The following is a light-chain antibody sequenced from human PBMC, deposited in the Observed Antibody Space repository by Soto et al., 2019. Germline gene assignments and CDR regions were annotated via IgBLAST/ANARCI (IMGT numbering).Light chain of an antibody. CDR1: SSDVGGYNY. Sequence: VLTQPASVSGSPGQSITISCTGTSSDVGGYNYASWYQQHPGKAPKLMIYDVSNRPSGVSNRFSGSKSGNTASLTISGLQAEDEADYYCSSYTSSSTLRVFGTGTKVTVL. CDR3: SSYTSSSTLRV. J-gene: IGLJ1*01. V-gene: IGLV2-14*01. CDR2: DVS.